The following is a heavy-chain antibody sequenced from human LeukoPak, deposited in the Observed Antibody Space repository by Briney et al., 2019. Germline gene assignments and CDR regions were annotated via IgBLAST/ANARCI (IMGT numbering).Heavy chain of an antibody. D-gene: IGHD1-26*01. CDR3: ARGGKSEVGPCDH. CDR1: GYTFTGYY. Sequence: ASVKVSCKASGYTFTGYYAHWVRQAAGQGLEWMGWINPISGDTHYAPKFQGRVTMKRDTSISTAYMELTRLTSDDTAVYFCARGGKSEVGPCDHWGQGTLVTVSS. CDR2: INPISGDT. J-gene: IGHJ4*02. V-gene: IGHV1-2*02.